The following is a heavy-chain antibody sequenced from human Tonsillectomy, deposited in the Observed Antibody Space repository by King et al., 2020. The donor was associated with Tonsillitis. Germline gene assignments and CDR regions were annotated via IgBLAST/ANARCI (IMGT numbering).Heavy chain of an antibody. CDR2: IYYSGST. D-gene: IGHD3-10*01. V-gene: IGHV4-30-4*07. Sequence: VQLQESGPGLVKPSQTLSLTCAVSGGSISSGGYSWSWIRQPPGKGLEWIGYIYYSGSTYYNPSLKSRVTISVVTSKNQFSLKLSSVTAADTAVYYCARVNPSIKLSYYYGMDVWGQGTTVTVSS. CDR1: GGSISSGGYS. J-gene: IGHJ6*02. CDR3: ARVNPSIKLSYYYGMDV.